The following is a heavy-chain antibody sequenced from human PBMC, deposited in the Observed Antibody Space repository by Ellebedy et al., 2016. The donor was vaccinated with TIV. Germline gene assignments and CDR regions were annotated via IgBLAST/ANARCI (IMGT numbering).Heavy chain of an antibody. CDR2: IIPIFGTA. D-gene: IGHD3-16*01. V-gene: IGHV1-69*13. Sequence: AASVKVSCKASGGTFSSYAISWVRQAPGQGLEWMGGIIPIFGTANYAQKFQGRVTITADESTSTVYMELSSLRSEDTAVYYCARVTWGYFDYWGQGTLVTVSS. CDR1: GGTFSSYA. J-gene: IGHJ4*02. CDR3: ARVTWGYFDY.